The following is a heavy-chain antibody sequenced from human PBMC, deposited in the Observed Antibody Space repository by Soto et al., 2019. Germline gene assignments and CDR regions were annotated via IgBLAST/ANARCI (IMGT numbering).Heavy chain of an antibody. Sequence: GGSLRLSCAAPGFTFSSYAMSWVGQAPGKGLEWVSAISGSGGSTYYADSVKGRFTISRDNSKNTLYLQMNSLRAEDTAVYYCAKNLVLEWLFSFDYWGQGTLVTVSS. CDR3: AKNLVLEWLFSFDY. V-gene: IGHV3-23*01. CDR1: GFTFSSYA. D-gene: IGHD3-3*01. J-gene: IGHJ4*02. CDR2: ISGSGGST.